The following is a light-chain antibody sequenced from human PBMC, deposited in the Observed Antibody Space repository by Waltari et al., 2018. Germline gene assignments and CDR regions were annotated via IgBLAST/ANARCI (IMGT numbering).Light chain of an antibody. CDR3: QVWDSSTGV. J-gene: IGLJ3*02. CDR2: RAA. Sequence: SYELTQPLSVSVALGQTASITCGGNNIGGKNVHWYQQKPGQAPVLVIYRAASRPSGITERFSGSNSGNTATLTISRAQAGDEADYYCQVWDSSTGVFGGGTKLTVL. V-gene: IGLV3-9*01. CDR1: NIGGKN.